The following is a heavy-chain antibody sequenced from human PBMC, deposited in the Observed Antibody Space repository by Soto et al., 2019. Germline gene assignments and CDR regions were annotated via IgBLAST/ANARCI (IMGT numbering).Heavy chain of an antibody. J-gene: IGHJ6*02. CDR2: SKNKANSYTT. CDR1: GFTFSDHY. Sequence: GGSLRLSCAASGFTFSDHYMDWVRQVPGKGLEWVGRSKNKANSYTTECAASVKGRFTISRDDSKNSLYLQMNSLKIEDTAVYYCASGVTATRLSGLEVWGQGTTVTVSS. CDR3: ASGVTATRLSGLEV. V-gene: IGHV3-72*01. D-gene: IGHD2-15*01.